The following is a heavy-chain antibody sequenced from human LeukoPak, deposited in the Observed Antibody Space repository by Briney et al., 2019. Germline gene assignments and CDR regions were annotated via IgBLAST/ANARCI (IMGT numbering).Heavy chain of an antibody. Sequence: SETLSLTCTVSDGSISSSSYYWGWIRQPPGKGLEWIGSIYYSGSTYYNPSLKSRVTISVDTSKNQFSLKLSSVTAADTAVYYCARDMVRGVADYWGQGTLVTVSS. J-gene: IGHJ4*02. CDR3: ARDMVRGVADY. CDR2: IYYSGST. V-gene: IGHV4-39*07. D-gene: IGHD3-10*01. CDR1: DGSISSSSYY.